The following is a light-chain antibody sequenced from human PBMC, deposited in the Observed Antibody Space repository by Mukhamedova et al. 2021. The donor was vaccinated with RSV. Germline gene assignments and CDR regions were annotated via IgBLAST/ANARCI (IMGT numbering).Light chain of an antibody. V-gene: IGLV2-23*01. CDR1: SSDVGSYNL. CDR2: EGS. J-gene: IGLJ2*01. CDR3: CSYAGSSTVV. Sequence: GTSSDVGSYNLVSWYQQHPGKAPKLMIYEGSKRPSGVSNRFSGSKSGNTASLTISGLQAEDEADYYCCSYAGSSTVVFGGGTKLIV.